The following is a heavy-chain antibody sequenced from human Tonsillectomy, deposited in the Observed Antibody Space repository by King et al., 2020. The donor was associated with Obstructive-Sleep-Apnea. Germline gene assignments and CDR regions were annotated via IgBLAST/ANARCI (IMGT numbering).Heavy chain of an antibody. Sequence: VQLVESGGGLVQPGRSLRLSCVVSGFPFGDFGMHWVRQAPGKGLEWVSGISWNSGHIVYADSAKGRFTISRDNAKNSLYLQMNSLRREDTALYYCAKDIGNGRTPNYFNHWGQGTLVTVSS. CDR1: GFPFGDFG. J-gene: IGHJ4*02. D-gene: IGHD1-1*01. V-gene: IGHV3-9*01. CDR2: ISWNSGHI. CDR3: AKDIGNGRTPNYFNH.